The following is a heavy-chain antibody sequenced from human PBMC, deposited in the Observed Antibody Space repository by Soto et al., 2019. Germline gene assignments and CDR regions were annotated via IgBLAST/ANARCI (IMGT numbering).Heavy chain of an antibody. J-gene: IGHJ6*02. CDR2: INHSGST. Sequence: SETLSLTCAVHGGSFSGYYWSWIRQPPGKGLEWIGEINHSGSTNYNPSLKSRVTISVDTSKNQFSLKLSSVTAADTAVYYCARGKGYFDWLSTVYYHYYGMDVWGQGTTVTVSS. CDR1: GGSFSGYY. D-gene: IGHD3-9*01. CDR3: ARGKGYFDWLSTVYYHYYGMDV. V-gene: IGHV4-34*01.